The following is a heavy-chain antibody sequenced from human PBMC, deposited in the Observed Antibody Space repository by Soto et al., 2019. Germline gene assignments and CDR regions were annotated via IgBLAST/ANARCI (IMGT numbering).Heavy chain of an antibody. J-gene: IGHJ4*02. V-gene: IGHV1-69*08. D-gene: IGHD3-10*01. Sequence: QVQLVQSGAEVKKPGSSVKVSCKASGGTFSSYTISWVRQAPGQGLEWMGRIIPILGIANYAQKFQGRVTTTADKSTSTAYMELSRLRSEDTAVYYCARDLSYGSGIDHDYWGQGPLVTVSS. CDR1: GGTFSSYT. CDR3: ARDLSYGSGIDHDY. CDR2: IIPILGIA.